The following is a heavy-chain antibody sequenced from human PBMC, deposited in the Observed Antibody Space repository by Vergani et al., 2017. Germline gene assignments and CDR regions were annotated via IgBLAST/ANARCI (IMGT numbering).Heavy chain of an antibody. CDR3: AKDLPGGIAVADWQAFDI. CDR2: ISYDGSKK. J-gene: IGHJ3*02. D-gene: IGHD6-19*01. Sequence: QVQLVESGGGVVQPGRSLRLSCAASGFTFSSYGMHWVRQAPGQGLEWVAVISYDGSKKYYADSVQGRITLSRDNYKNTLYLQMNSLRAEDTAVYYCAKDLPGGIAVADWQAFDIWGQGTMVTVSS. CDR1: GFTFSSYG. V-gene: IGHV3-30*18.